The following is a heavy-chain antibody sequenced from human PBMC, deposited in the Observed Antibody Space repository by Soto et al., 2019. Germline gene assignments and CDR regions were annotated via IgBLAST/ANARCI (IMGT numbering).Heavy chain of an antibody. J-gene: IGHJ3*02. V-gene: IGHV1-69*02. CDR1: GGTFSSYT. Sequence: QVQLVQSGAEVKKPGSSVKVSCKASGGTFSSYTISWVRQAPGQGLEWMGRIIPIPDIANYAQKFQGRVTITTDKSTRTAYRELSSLRSEDTAVYYCAIFRSPKNRYGFLDAFDIWGQGTMVTVSS. CDR3: AIFRSPKNRYGFLDAFDI. CDR2: IIPIPDIA. D-gene: IGHD5-18*01.